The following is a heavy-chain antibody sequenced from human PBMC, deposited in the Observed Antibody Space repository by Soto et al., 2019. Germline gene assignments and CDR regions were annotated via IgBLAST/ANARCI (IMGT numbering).Heavy chain of an antibody. V-gene: IGHV1-8*01. CDR1: GYTFTTYD. D-gene: IGHD1-26*01. J-gene: IGHJ4*02. CDR2: LNPKSGMT. CDR3: ERVAGSPDD. Sequence: QVQLVQSGPEVKKPGASVKVSCKASGYTFTTYDFNWVRQAPGQGLEWMGWLNPKSGMTGSAQKFQGRVTMTRDSSISTVYMELSSLSAEDTAVYYCERVAGSPDDWGQGTLVTVSS.